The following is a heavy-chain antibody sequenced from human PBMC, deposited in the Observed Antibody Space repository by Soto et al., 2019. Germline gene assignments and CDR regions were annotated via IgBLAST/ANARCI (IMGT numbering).Heavy chain of an antibody. V-gene: IGHV3-48*04. D-gene: IGHD3-22*01. CDR3: ARGDYYDNTGPFSDAFDI. J-gene: IGHJ3*02. Sequence: GGSLRLSCAASGFTFSSYSMNWVRQAPGKGLEWVSYISSSSTIYYADSVKGRFTISRDNAKNSLYLQMNSLRAEDTAVYYCARGDYYDNTGPFSDAFDIWGQGTMVTVS. CDR1: GFTFSSYS. CDR2: ISSSSTI.